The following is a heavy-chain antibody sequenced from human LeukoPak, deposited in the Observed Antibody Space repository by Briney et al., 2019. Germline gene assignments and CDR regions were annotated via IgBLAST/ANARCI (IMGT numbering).Heavy chain of an antibody. CDR3: ARDILDIVVVQAGVFDY. CDR2: ISYDGSNK. J-gene: IGHJ4*02. CDR1: GFTFSSYA. Sequence: GRSLRLSCAASGFTFSSYAMHWVRQAPGKGLEWVAVISYDGSNKYYADSVKGRFTISRDNSKNTLYLQMNSLRAEDTAVYYCARDILDIVVVQAGVFDYWGQGTLVTVSS. V-gene: IGHV3-30-3*01. D-gene: IGHD2-2*03.